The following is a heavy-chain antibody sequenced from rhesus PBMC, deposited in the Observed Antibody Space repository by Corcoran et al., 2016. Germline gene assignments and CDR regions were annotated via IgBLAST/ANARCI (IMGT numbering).Heavy chain of an antibody. CDR2: VDPEDGEA. CDR1: GYTFPDYS. J-gene: IGHJ4*01. D-gene: IGHD6-31*01. Sequence: EVQLLQSGAEVKTPGASVTISCKASGYTFPDYSLHWVRQPHGKGLEWMGRVDPEDGEAIHAQKLQDRVTITADTSTDTAYMELSSLRSEDTAVYYCATALGAAAAFDYWGQGVLVTVSS. CDR3: ATALGAAAAFDY. V-gene: IGHV1-111*02.